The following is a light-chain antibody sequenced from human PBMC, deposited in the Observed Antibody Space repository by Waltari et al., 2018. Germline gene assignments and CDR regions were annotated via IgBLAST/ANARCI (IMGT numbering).Light chain of an antibody. CDR1: QSVSSY. Sequence: EIVLTQSPGTLSLSPVERATLSCRASQSVSSYLAWFQQKPGQAPRLLIYDASDRATGIPARFSGSGSGTDFTLTISSLEPEDFAVYYCQQRSNWPLTFGGGTKVEIK. V-gene: IGKV3-11*01. J-gene: IGKJ4*01. CDR2: DAS. CDR3: QQRSNWPLT.